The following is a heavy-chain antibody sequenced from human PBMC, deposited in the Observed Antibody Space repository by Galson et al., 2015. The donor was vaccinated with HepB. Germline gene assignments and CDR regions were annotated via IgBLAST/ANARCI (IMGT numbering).Heavy chain of an antibody. CDR1: GGSIINYY. D-gene: IGHD3-22*01. CDR3: ARELYYYHSSGYSREIDY. J-gene: IGHJ4*02. V-gene: IGHV4-4*07. Sequence: SETLSLTCTVSGGSIINYYWSWIRQPAGKGLEWMGRLRTSGSTNHNPFLTSRVTMSIDTSKNRFSLNLTSVTAADTAVYYCARELYYYHSSGYSREIDYWGQGILVTVSS. CDR2: LRTSGST.